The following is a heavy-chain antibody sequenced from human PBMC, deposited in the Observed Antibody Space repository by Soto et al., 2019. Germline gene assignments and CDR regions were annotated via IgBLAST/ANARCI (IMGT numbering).Heavy chain of an antibody. V-gene: IGHV3-15*07. J-gene: IGHJ3*02. D-gene: IGHD3-9*01. CDR1: GFTFSNAW. Sequence: PGGSLRLSCAASGFTFSNAWMNWVRQAPGKGLEWVGRIKSKTDGGTTDYAAPVKGRFTISRDDSKNTLYLQMNSLKTEDTAVYYCTTDYDILTPTSIVAFDIWGQGTMVTVSS. CDR2: IKSKTDGGTT. CDR3: TTDYDILTPTSIVAFDI.